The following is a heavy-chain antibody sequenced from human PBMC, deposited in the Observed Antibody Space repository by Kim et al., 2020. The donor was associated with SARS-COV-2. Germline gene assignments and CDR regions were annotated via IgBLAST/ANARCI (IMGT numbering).Heavy chain of an antibody. V-gene: IGHV3-21*01. CDR1: GFTFSSYS. J-gene: IGHJ5*02. Sequence: GGSLRLSCAASGFTFSSYSMNWVRQAPGKGLEWVSSISSSSSYIYYADSVKGRFTISRDNAKNSLYLQMNSLRAEDTAVYYCARDREGLMTTVSLFGFDPWGQGTLVTVSS. D-gene: IGHD4-4*01. CDR2: ISSSSSYI. CDR3: ARDREGLMTTVSLFGFDP.